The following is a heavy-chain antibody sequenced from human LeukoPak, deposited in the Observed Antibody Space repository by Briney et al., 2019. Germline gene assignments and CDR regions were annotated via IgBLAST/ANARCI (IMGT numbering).Heavy chain of an antibody. D-gene: IGHD6-13*01. CDR1: GLTFSSYA. CDR3: ARAAGTLGWFDP. Sequence: GGSLRLSCAASGLTFSSYAMSWVRQAPGKGLEWVSVIYSGGSTYYADSVKGRFSISRDNSKNTLYLQMNSLRAEDTAVYYCARAAGTLGWFDPWGQGTLVTVSS. CDR2: IYSGGST. V-gene: IGHV3-53*01. J-gene: IGHJ5*02.